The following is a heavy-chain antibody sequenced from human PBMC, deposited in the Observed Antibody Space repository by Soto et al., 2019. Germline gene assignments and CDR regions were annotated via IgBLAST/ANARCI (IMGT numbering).Heavy chain of an antibody. CDR1: GYSFTSYW. CDR3: ARRIVVVPATPVNQTYYYGMDV. Sequence: KISCKGSGYSFTSYWISWVRQMPGKGLEWMGRIDPSDSYTNYSPSFQGHVTISADKSISTAYLQWSSLKASDTAMYYCARRIVVVPATPVNQTYYYGMDVWGQGTTVTVSS. V-gene: IGHV5-10-1*01. CDR2: IDPSDSYT. D-gene: IGHD2-2*01. J-gene: IGHJ6*02.